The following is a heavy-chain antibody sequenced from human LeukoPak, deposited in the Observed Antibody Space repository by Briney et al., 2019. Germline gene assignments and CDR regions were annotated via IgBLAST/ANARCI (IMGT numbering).Heavy chain of an antibody. CDR2: ISAYNGNT. J-gene: IGHJ4*02. CDR3: ARDFLEMATNTLNNFDY. V-gene: IGHV1-18*01. CDR1: GYTFTSYG. Sequence: GASVKVSCKASGYTFTSYGISWLRQAPGRGLEWMGWISAYNGNTNYAQKLQGRVTMTTDTSTRTAYMELRSLRSDDTAVYYCARDFLEMATNTLNNFDYWGQGTLVTVSS. D-gene: IGHD5-24*01.